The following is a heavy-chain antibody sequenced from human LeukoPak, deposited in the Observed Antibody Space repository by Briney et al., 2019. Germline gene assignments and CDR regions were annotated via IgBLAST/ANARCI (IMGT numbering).Heavy chain of an antibody. CDR3: ARARSDTIFGVVTSRYFDY. D-gene: IGHD3-3*01. CDR1: GGTFCSYA. V-gene: IGHV1-69*05. CDR2: IIPIFGTA. Sequence: ASVKVSCKASGGTFCSYAISWVRQAPGQGLEWMGGIIPIFGTANYVQKFQGRVTITTDESTSTAYMELSSLRSEDTAVYYCARARSDTIFGVVTSRYFDYWGQGTLVTVSS. J-gene: IGHJ4*02.